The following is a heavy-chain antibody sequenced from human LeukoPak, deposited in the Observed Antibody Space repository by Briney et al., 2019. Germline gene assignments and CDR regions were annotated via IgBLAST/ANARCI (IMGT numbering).Heavy chain of an antibody. V-gene: IGHV4-59*11. Sequence: SETLSLTCSVSGDSISMHYWSWIRQPPGKGLEWIGYIDHTGSTNYNPSLRSRVTISLEMSKHQFSLNLTSVTAADTAVYYCASNTGTVFDYWGQGALVTVSS. CDR2: IDHTGST. CDR1: GDSISMHY. J-gene: IGHJ4*02. D-gene: IGHD7-27*01. CDR3: ASNTGTVFDY.